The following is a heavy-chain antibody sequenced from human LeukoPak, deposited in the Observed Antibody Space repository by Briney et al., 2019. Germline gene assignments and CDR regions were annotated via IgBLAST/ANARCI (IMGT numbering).Heavy chain of an antibody. CDR3: ARSTVMTTVTFDY. D-gene: IGHD4-17*01. J-gene: IGHJ4*02. CDR2: IYHSGST. V-gene: IGHV4-34*01. CDR1: GGSFSGYY. Sequence: SETLSLTCAVYGGSFSGYYWSWIRQPPGKGLEWIGEIYHSGSTNYNPSLKSRVTISVNKSKNQFSLKLSSVTAADTAVYYCARSTVMTTVTFDYWGQGTLVTVSS.